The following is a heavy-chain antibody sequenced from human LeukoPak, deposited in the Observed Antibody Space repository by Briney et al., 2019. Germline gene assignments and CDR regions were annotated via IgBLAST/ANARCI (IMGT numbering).Heavy chain of an antibody. CDR1: GFTFSDHY. D-gene: IGHD3-10*01. J-gene: IGHJ4*01. V-gene: IGHV3-72*01. CDR3: TKLARAPRDFDY. CDR2: SRDKGNSYTT. Sequence: GGSLRLSCAASGFTFSDHYIDWVRQAPGKGLEWVGRSRDKGNSYTTAYAASVRGRFTISRDNSKNSLYLQMNSLKIEDTAVYYCTKLARAPRDFDYWGQGTLVTVSS.